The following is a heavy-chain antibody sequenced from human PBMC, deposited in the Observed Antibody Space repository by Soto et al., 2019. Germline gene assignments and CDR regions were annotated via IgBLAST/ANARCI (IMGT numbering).Heavy chain of an antibody. CDR2: ISSSSSTI. CDR3: ANGGYGWGSQNYYYYYGMDV. Sequence: PGGSLRLSCAASGFTFSSYSMNWVRQAPGKGLEWVSYISSSSSTIYYADSVKGRFTISRDNAKNSLYLQMNSLRAEDTAVYYFANGGYGWGSQNYYYYYGMDVWAHGATVTVSS. D-gene: IGHD3-10*01. CDR1: GFTFSSYS. J-gene: IGHJ6*01. V-gene: IGHV3-48*01.